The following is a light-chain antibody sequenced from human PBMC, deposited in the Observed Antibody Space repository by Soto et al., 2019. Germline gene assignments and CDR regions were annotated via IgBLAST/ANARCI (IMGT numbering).Light chain of an antibody. J-gene: IGKJ1*01. CDR1: QGISDY. CDR3: QQYENLPRT. CDR2: DAS. Sequence: DIQMTQAPSSLSASLGDRVTISCQASQGISDYLNWYQQKPGKAPKLLIYDASHLLTGVPSRFSGSGSGTDFTLTIRSLQPEDIATYYCQQYENLPRTFGQGTKVDI. V-gene: IGKV1-33*01.